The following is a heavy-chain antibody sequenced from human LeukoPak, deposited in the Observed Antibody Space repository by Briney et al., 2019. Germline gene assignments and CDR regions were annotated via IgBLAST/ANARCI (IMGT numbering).Heavy chain of an antibody. Sequence: ASVKVSCKASGYTFTGYYMHWVRQAPGQGLEWMGWINPNSGGTNYAQKFQGRVTMTRDTSISTSYMELSRLRADDTAVYYCARAWLRLNPYFDYWGQGTLVTVSS. D-gene: IGHD5-12*01. CDR3: ARAWLRLNPYFDY. CDR2: INPNSGGT. CDR1: GYTFTGYY. V-gene: IGHV1-2*02. J-gene: IGHJ4*02.